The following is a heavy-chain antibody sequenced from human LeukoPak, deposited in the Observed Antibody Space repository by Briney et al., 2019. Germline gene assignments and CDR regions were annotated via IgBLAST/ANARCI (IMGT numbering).Heavy chain of an antibody. Sequence: GASVKVSCKASGYTFTDYYMQWVRQAPGQGLEWMGWINPSAGGTNYARKFQDRVTMTRDTSISTAYMELSRLRSDDTAVYYCARDYRAAYSSSWNAFDIWGQGTMVTVSS. CDR1: GYTFTDYY. D-gene: IGHD6-13*01. V-gene: IGHV1-2*02. J-gene: IGHJ3*02. CDR3: ARDYRAAYSSSWNAFDI. CDR2: INPSAGGT.